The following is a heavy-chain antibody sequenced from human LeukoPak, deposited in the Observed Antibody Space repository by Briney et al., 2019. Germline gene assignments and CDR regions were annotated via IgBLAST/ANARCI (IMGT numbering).Heavy chain of an antibody. Sequence: ESGGSLRLSCAASGFTFSSYWMYWVRQAPGKGLVWVSRINSDGSDTTYADSVKGRFTISRDNAKNTLYLQMNSLRAEDTAVYYCAKLGDSSGYYPYYFDYWGQGTLVTVSS. V-gene: IGHV3-74*01. CDR1: GFTFSSYW. CDR3: AKLGDSSGYYPYYFDY. J-gene: IGHJ4*02. CDR2: INSDGSDT. D-gene: IGHD3-22*01.